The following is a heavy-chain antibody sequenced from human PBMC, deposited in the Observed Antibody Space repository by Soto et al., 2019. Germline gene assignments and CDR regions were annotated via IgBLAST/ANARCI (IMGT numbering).Heavy chain of an antibody. J-gene: IGHJ1*01. Sequence: PGGSLRLSCAASGFTFENHAMHWVRQVPGKGLEWVAGINWNSDKIGYADSVKGRFTISRDNAKNSLYLQVNSLRPEDTALYFCAKDSGSSWSEYFRHWGQGTLVTVSS. CDR1: GFTFENHA. CDR3: AKDSGSSWSEYFRH. D-gene: IGHD6-13*01. V-gene: IGHV3-9*01. CDR2: INWNSDKI.